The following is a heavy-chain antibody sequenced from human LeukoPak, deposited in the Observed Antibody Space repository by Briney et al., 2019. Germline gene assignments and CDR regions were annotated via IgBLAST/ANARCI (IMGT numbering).Heavy chain of an antibody. Sequence: GGSLRLSCAASGFTFSDYTITWVRQAPGKGLEWVSGLSGSGGSTYYADSVKGRFTISRDNSKNTLYLQMNSLRAEDTAVYYCAKSADYDYVWGSSNAFDIWGQGTMVTVSS. CDR2: LSGSGGST. CDR1: GFTFSDYT. V-gene: IGHV3-23*01. J-gene: IGHJ3*02. CDR3: AKSADYDYVWGSSNAFDI. D-gene: IGHD3-16*01.